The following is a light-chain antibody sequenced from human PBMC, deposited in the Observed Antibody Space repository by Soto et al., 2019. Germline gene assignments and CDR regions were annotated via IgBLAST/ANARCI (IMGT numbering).Light chain of an antibody. CDR1: QSISSW. CDR2: DAS. Sequence: DIPMTQSPSTLSASVGDRVTITCRASQSISSWLAWYQQKPGKAPNLLIYDASSLESGVPSRFSGSGSGTEFTLTISSLQPDDFATYYCQQYNNYPLTFGGGTKVEIK. J-gene: IGKJ4*01. CDR3: QQYNNYPLT. V-gene: IGKV1-5*01.